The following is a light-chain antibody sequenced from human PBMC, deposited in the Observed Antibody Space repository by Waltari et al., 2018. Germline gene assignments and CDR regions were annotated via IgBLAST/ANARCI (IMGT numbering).Light chain of an antibody. CDR3: SSYTSTSSYV. V-gene: IGLV2-14*01. CDR1: SSDVGGYNF. CDR2: DVT. Sequence: QSALTQPASVSGSPGQSITISCTGTSSDVGGYNFVSWYQQHPGKSPNLIIYDVTERPSGVSHRFSGSKSGNTASLTISGLQAEDEADYYCSSYTSTSSYVFGAETKVTVL. J-gene: IGLJ1*01.